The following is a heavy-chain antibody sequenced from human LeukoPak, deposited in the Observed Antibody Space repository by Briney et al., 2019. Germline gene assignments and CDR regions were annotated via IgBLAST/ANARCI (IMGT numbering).Heavy chain of an antibody. V-gene: IGHV3-23*01. CDR3: AKGRCSGGSCYGRGFDY. Sequence: GGSLRLSCAASGFTFDDYGLSWVRQAPGKGLEWVSGLSGSGGSTYYADSVKGRFTISRDNAKNPLYLQMNSLRAEDTAVYYCAKGRCSGGSCYGRGFDYWGQGTLVTVSS. CDR1: GFTFDDYG. J-gene: IGHJ4*02. CDR2: LSGSGGST. D-gene: IGHD2-15*01.